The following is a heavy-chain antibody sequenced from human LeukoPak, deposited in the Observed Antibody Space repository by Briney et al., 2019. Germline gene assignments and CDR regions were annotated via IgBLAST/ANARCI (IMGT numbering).Heavy chain of an antibody. CDR1: GFTFSSYS. J-gene: IGHJ3*02. D-gene: IGHD6-19*01. CDR2: ISSSSSYI. CDR3: ARADSSGWYIKRSDAFDI. V-gene: IGHV3-21*01. Sequence: GGSLRLSCAASGFTFSSYSMNWVRQAPGKGLEWVSSISSSSSYIYYADSVKGRFTSSRDNAKNSLYLQMNSLRAEDTAVYYCARADSSGWYIKRSDAFDIWGQGTMVTVSS.